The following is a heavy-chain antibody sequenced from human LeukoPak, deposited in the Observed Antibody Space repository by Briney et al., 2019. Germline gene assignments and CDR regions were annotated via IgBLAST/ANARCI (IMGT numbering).Heavy chain of an antibody. J-gene: IGHJ4*02. D-gene: IGHD1-26*01. CDR3: ARDPIVGDTGGGDY. V-gene: IGHV3-7*01. CDR1: GFTFSSYW. CDR2: INGDGSIE. Sequence: GGSLRLSYAASGFTFSSYWMTWVRQAPGKGLEWVSNINGDGSIENYVHSVRGRFSIFRDNAKVALDLQMNSLRADYTAIYDCARDPIVGDTGGGDYWGQGTLVTVSS.